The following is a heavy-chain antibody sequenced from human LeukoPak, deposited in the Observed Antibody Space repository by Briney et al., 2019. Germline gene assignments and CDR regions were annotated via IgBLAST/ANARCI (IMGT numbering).Heavy chain of an antibody. CDR3: ARELHYYGSGSFFSYYCGMDV. J-gene: IGHJ6*02. CDR2: INPNSGGT. D-gene: IGHD3-10*01. V-gene: IGHV1-2*02. Sequence: ASVKVSCKASGYTFTGYYMHWVRQAPGQGLEWMGWINPNSGGTNYAQKLQGRVTMTRDTSISTAYMELSRLRSDDTAVYYCARELHYYGSGSFFSYYCGMDVWGQGTTVTVS. CDR1: GYTFTGYY.